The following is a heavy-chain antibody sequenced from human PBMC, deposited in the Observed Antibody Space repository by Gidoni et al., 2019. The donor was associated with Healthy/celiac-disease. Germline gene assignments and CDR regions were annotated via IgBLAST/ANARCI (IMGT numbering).Heavy chain of an antibody. CDR3: APSYYDFWSGYFPGISDY. J-gene: IGHJ4*02. Sequence: QLQLQESGPGLVKPSETLSLTGTVSGGSISSSSYSWGWIRQPPGKGLEWIGSIYYSGSTYYNPSLKSRVTISVDTSKNQFSLKLSSVTAADTAVYYCAPSYYDFWSGYFPGISDYWGQGTLVTVSS. V-gene: IGHV4-39*01. CDR2: IYYSGST. CDR1: GGSISSSSYS. D-gene: IGHD3-3*01.